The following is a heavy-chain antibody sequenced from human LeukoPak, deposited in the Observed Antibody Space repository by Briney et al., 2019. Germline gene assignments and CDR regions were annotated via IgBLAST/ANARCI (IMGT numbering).Heavy chain of an antibody. CDR2: ISSSGSTI. CDR3: ATDRYYYDSSANEEFDY. CDR1: GFTFSDYY. Sequence: PGGSLRLSCAASGFTFSDYYMSWIRQAPGKGLEWVSYISSSGSTIYYADSVKGRFTISRDNAKNSLYLQMNSLRAEDTAVYYCATDRYYYDSSANEEFDYWGQGTLVTVSS. D-gene: IGHD3-22*01. J-gene: IGHJ4*02. V-gene: IGHV3-11*04.